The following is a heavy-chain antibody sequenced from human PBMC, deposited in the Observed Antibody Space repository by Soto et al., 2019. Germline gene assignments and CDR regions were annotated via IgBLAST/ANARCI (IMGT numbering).Heavy chain of an antibody. V-gene: IGHV1-3*05. D-gene: IGHD3-10*01. CDR3: ASSYDPGRYYYGMDV. CDR2: INAGNGNT. Sequence: QVQLVQSGAEEKKPGASVKVSCKASGYTFTSYAMHWVRQAPGQRLEWMGWINAGNGNTKSSQKFQGRVTITRDTSASTAYMELSSLRSEDTAVYYCASSYDPGRYYYGMDVLGQGTTGTVSS. J-gene: IGHJ6*02. CDR1: GYTFTSYA.